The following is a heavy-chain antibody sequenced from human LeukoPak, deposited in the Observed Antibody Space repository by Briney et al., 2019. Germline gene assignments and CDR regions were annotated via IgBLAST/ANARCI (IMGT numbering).Heavy chain of an antibody. Sequence: PGGSLRLSCAASGFIFSNYGMSWVRQAPGKGLEWVSTINNNGGSTYYADSVKGRFTISRDNSNNTLYLQMNSLRAEDTAVYYCVKKNYYGSEDYWGQGTLVTVSS. V-gene: IGHV3-23*01. D-gene: IGHD3-10*01. CDR1: GFIFSNYG. CDR2: INNNGGST. CDR3: VKKNYYGSEDY. J-gene: IGHJ4*02.